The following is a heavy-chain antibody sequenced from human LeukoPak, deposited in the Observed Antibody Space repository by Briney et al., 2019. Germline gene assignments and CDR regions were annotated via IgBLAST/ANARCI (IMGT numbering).Heavy chain of an antibody. CDR3: ARHSPLVLGVILPGDY. J-gene: IGHJ4*02. CDR1: GYSFNNYC. V-gene: IGHV5-51*01. Sequence: GESLKTSRKGSGYSFNNYCIGWVRQMPGKGLGWIGINYPCDSDPRFSPFFQGQVNHPHGKPIGPAYLPRSRPEASDTAMYYCARHSPLVLGVILPGDYWGQGTLVTVSS. CDR2: NYPCDSDP. D-gene: IGHD3-10*01.